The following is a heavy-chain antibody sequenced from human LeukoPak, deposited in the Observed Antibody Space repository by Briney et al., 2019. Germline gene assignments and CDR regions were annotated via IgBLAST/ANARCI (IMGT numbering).Heavy chain of an antibody. CDR3: AKGNSGWYDY. CDR1: GFTFSSYA. J-gene: IGHJ4*02. V-gene: IGHV3-30-3*01. D-gene: IGHD6-19*01. Sequence: PGGSLRLSCAASGFTFSSYAMHWVRQAPGKGLEWVAVISYDGSNKYYADSVKGRFTISRDNSKNTLYLQMNSLRAEDTAVYYCAKGNSGWYDYWGQGTLVTVSS. CDR2: ISYDGSNK.